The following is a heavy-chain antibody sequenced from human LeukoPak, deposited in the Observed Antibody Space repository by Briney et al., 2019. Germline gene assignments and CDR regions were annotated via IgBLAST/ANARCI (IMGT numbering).Heavy chain of an antibody. V-gene: IGHV3-53*04. CDR1: XVTFSGYT. J-gene: IGHJ3*02. CDR3: ARWRPIDAFDI. CDR2: LSSTGNT. Sequence: GGSLRLSCTASXVTFSGYTMNWVRQAPGKGLEWVPLLSSTGNTSYADSVKGRFTISRHNSKNTLYLQVNSLRPEDTAMYYCARWRPIDAFDIWGQGTMVIVSS. D-gene: IGHD3-3*01.